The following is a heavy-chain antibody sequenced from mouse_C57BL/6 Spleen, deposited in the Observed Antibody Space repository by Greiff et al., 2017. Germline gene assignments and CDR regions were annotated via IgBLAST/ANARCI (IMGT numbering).Heavy chain of an antibody. CDR2: IRLKSDNYAT. D-gene: IGHD2-4*01. V-gene: IGHV6-3*01. J-gene: IGHJ4*01. Sequence: EVQLQESGGGLVQPGGSMKLSCVASGFTFSNYWMNWVRQSPEKGLEWVAQIRLKSDNYATHYAESVKGRFTISRDDSKSSVYLQMNNLRAEDTGIYYCTADYDDAMDYWGQGTSVTVSS. CDR3: TADYDDAMDY. CDR1: GFTFSNYW.